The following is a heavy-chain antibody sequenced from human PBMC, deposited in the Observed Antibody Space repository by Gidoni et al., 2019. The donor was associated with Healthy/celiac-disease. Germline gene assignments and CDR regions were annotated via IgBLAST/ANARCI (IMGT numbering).Heavy chain of an antibody. D-gene: IGHD3-10*01. Sequence: QVQLQESGPGLVKPSETLSLTCTVSGGSISSYYWSWIRQPPGKGLEWIGYIYYSGSTNYNPSLKSRVTISVDTSKNQFSLKLSSVTAADTAVYYCAAHRKGSGSYYGYWGQGTLVTVSS. J-gene: IGHJ4*02. V-gene: IGHV4-59*01. CDR1: GGSISSYY. CDR3: AAHRKGSGSYYGY. CDR2: IYYSGST.